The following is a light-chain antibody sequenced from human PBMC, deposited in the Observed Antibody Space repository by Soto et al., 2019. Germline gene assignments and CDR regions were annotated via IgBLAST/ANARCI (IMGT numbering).Light chain of an antibody. CDR2: GAS. CDR3: QQCGSSSWT. J-gene: IGKJ1*01. CDR1: QSVSSSY. Sequence: EIVLTQSPGTLSLSPGERATLSCRASQSVSSSYLAWYQQKPGQAPRLLIYGASSRATGIPDRFSGSGSGTDFSLTISRLEPEDFAVYYCQQCGSSSWTFGQGTNVEIK. V-gene: IGKV3-20*01.